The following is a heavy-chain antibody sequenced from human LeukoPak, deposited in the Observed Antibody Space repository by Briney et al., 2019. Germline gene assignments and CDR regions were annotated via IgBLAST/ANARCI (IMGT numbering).Heavy chain of an antibody. V-gene: IGHV3-30*04. Sequence: GGSLRLSCAASGFTFRSFAMHWVRQAPGKGLEWVAVISFDGSDIYYTDSVKGRFTIARDNSKNKLYLQMNSLRAEDTAVYYCARDRIGLLSYYYYGMDVWGQGTTVTVSS. CDR1: GFTFRSFA. J-gene: IGHJ6*02. CDR3: ARDRIGLLSYYYYGMDV. D-gene: IGHD2-15*01. CDR2: ISFDGSDI.